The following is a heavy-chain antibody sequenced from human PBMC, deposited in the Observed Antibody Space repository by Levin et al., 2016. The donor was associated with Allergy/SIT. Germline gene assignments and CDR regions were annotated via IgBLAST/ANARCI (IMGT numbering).Heavy chain of an antibody. CDR2: INPNTGDS. J-gene: IGHJ5*02. V-gene: IGHV1-8*02. D-gene: IGHD6-13*01. Sequence: ASVKVSCKASGYTFASYDLHWVRQAPGQGLEWVGFINPNTGDSGSAQKFRGRVNMTRNTSITTAYLEMSSLGSDDTAVYYCARADLIVAVGFRPWGLGTLVTVSS. CDR3: ARADLIVAVGFRP. CDR1: GYTFASYD.